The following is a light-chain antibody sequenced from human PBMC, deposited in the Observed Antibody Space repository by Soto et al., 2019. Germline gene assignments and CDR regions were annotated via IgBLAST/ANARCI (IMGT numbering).Light chain of an antibody. Sequence: EIVMTQSPLSLPVTPGEPASISCRSSQSLLYRNGNNYLDWYVQKPGQSPQDLIYLGSTRAAGVPDRFSGSGSGTDFTLKISRGEAEDVGVYYCMQALQTPLTFGGGTRLEI. V-gene: IGKV2-28*01. CDR1: QSLLYRNGNNY. J-gene: IGKJ4*01. CDR3: MQALQTPLT. CDR2: LGS.